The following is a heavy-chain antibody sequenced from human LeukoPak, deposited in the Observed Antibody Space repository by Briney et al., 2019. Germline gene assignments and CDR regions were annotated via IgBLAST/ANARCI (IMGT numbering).Heavy chain of an antibody. CDR2: ISRTSGAI. V-gene: IGHV3-11*01. J-gene: IGHJ6*03. D-gene: IGHD3-10*01. CDR3: ARDGRLGDSYYMDV. Sequence: GGSLRLSCAASGFTFSDYYMGWTRQAPGKRLEWLAYISRTSGAIYYPDSVRGRFAVSRDNAKNSLFLHMTSLRAEDTAVYYCARDGRLGDSYYMDVWGKGTKVTVSS. CDR1: GFTFSDYY.